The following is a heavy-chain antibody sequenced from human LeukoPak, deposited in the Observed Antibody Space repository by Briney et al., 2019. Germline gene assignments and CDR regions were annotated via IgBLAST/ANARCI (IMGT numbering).Heavy chain of an antibody. V-gene: IGHV4-34*01. Sequence: SETLSLTCAVYGGSFSGYYWSWIRQPPGKGLEWIGEINHSGSTNYNPSLKSRVTISVDTSKNQFSLKLSSVTAADTAVYYCAKSGYNRFDYWGQGTLVTVSS. J-gene: IGHJ4*02. D-gene: IGHD5-24*01. CDR2: INHSGST. CDR3: AKSGYNRFDY. CDR1: GGSFSGYY.